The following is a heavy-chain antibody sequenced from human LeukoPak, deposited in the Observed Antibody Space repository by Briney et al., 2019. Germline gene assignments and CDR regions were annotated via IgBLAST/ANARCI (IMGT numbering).Heavy chain of an antibody. V-gene: IGHV4-34*01. CDR2: INHSGST. Sequence: SETLSLTCAIYGGSFSGYYWSWIRQPPGKGLEWIGEINHSGSTNYNPSLKSRVTISVDTSKNQFSLKLSSVTAADTAVYYCARPGSRLSAFDYWGQGTLVTVSS. J-gene: IGHJ4*02. D-gene: IGHD3-16*02. CDR1: GGSFSGYY. CDR3: ARPGSRLSAFDY.